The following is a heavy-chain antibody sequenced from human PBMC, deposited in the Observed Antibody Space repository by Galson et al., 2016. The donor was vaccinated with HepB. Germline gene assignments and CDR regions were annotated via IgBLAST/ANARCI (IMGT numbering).Heavy chain of an antibody. J-gene: IGHJ6*04. V-gene: IGHV3-33*06. CDR2: IRYKGSNM. CDR1: GFTFSDYG. D-gene: IGHD3-9*01. Sequence: SLRLSCAASGFTFSDYGMHWLRQAPGKGLEWVSGIRYKGSNMYYADSVKGRFAISRDNAKNTLFLQMNSLRAEDTAVYYCAKWERYFYCRHYSYYGMDVWGKGTTVTVSS. CDR3: AKWERYFYCRHYSYYGMDV.